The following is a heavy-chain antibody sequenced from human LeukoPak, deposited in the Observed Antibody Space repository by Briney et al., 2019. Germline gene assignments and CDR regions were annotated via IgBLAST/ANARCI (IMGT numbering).Heavy chain of an antibody. D-gene: IGHD6-19*01. CDR2: ISYDGSNK. CDR1: GFTFSSYA. V-gene: IGHV3-30*04. CDR3: ARDIAVAIDY. Sequence: GGSLRLSCAASGFTFSSYAMHWVRQAPGKGLEWVAVISYDGSNKYYADSVKGRFTISRDNSKNTLYLQMNSLRAEDTAVYYCARDIAVAIDYWGQGTLVTASS. J-gene: IGHJ4*02.